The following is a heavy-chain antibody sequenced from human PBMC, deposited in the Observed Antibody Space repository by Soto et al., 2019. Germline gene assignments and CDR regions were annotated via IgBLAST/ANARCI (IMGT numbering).Heavy chain of an antibody. CDR2: INPLKGDT. CDR1: GYTFSTYG. CDR3: ARVKVPAAILGAFDL. Sequence: QVQLVQSGAEMKKPGASVKVSCKASGYTFSTYGITWVRQAPGQGLDWMGWINPLKGDTNSAARFQDRVTMTTATSTRTAYMELRSLRSDDTAVYYCARVKVPAAILGAFDLWGQGTLVTVAS. J-gene: IGHJ3*01. D-gene: IGHD2-2*02. V-gene: IGHV1-18*01.